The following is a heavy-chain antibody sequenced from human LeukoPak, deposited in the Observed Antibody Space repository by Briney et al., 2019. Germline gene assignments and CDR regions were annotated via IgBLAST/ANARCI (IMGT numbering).Heavy chain of an antibody. CDR1: GYTFTGYY. J-gene: IGHJ4*02. V-gene: IGHV1-2*02. CDR2: INPNSGGT. Sequence: GASVKVSCKASGYTFTGYYMHWVRQAPGQGLEWMGWINPNSGGTNYAQKFQGRVTMTRDTSISTAYMELSRLRSDDTAVYYCARHRDFDSTGYYYPLFDYGGQGTLVTVSS. CDR3: ARHRDFDSTGYYYPLFDY. D-gene: IGHD3-22*01.